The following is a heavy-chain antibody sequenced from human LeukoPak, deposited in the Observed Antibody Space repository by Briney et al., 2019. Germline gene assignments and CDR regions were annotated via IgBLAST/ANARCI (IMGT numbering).Heavy chain of an antibody. Sequence: GGSLRLSCAASGFTFSSYWMSWVRQAPGKGLDWVPNIKQDGSEEYYVDSVKGRFTISRDNAKNSLYLQMNSLRAEDTAVYYCARDQRYCSSSSCPWEPFDYWGQGTLVTVSS. V-gene: IGHV3-7*05. CDR2: IKQDGSEE. J-gene: IGHJ4*02. CDR1: GFTFSSYW. CDR3: ARDQRYCSSSSCPWEPFDY. D-gene: IGHD2-2*01.